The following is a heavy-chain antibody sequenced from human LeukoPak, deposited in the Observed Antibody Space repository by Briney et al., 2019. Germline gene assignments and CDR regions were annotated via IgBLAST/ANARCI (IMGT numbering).Heavy chain of an antibody. CDR3: ATFVYYFDTSGYDIGYFQN. J-gene: IGHJ1*01. Sequence: ASVKVSCKASGYTFTRYAMHWVRQAPGQRLEWMGWINAGNGNTKYSQKFQGRVTITRDTSASTAYMELSSLRSDDTAVYYCATFVYYFDTSGYDIGYFQNWGQGTLVTVSS. D-gene: IGHD3-22*01. V-gene: IGHV1-3*01. CDR1: GYTFTRYA. CDR2: INAGNGNT.